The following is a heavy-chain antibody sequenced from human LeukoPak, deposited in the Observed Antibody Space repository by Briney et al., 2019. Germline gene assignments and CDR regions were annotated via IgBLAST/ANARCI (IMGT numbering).Heavy chain of an antibody. Sequence: PGRSLRLSCAASGFTFSSYAMHWVRQAPGKGLEWVAVISYDGSNKYYADSVKGRFTISRDNSKNTLYLQMNSLRAEDTAVYYCARSTAMVSYYYGMDVWDQGTTVTVSS. D-gene: IGHD5-18*01. CDR2: ISYDGSNK. J-gene: IGHJ6*02. V-gene: IGHV3-30-3*01. CDR1: GFTFSSYA. CDR3: ARSTAMVSYYYGMDV.